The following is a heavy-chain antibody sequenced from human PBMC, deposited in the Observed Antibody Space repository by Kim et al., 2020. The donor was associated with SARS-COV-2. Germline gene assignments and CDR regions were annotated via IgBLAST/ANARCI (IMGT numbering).Heavy chain of an antibody. CDR1: GGSISSGDYY. CDR3: ARINRVLLWFGELYGDMEYYFDY. D-gene: IGHD3-10*01. CDR2: IYYSGST. Sequence: SETLSLTCTVSGGSISSGDYYWSWIRQPPGKGLEWIGYIYYSGSTYYNPSLKSRVTISVDTSKNQFSLKLSSVTAADTAVYYCARINRVLLWFGELYGDMEYYFDYWGQGTLVTVSS. V-gene: IGHV4-30-4*01. J-gene: IGHJ4*02.